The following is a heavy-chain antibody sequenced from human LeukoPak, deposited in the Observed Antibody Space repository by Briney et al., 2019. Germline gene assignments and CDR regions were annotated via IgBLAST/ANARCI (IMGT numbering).Heavy chain of an antibody. V-gene: IGHV1-2*04. CDR2: INPNSGGA. Sequence: ASVKVSCKASGYTFTGYYMHWVRQAPGQGLEWMGWINPNSGGANYAQEFQGWVTMTRDTSISTAYMELSRLRSDDTAVYYCAREPNWGAWYFDLWGRGTLVTVSS. D-gene: IGHD7-27*01. CDR3: AREPNWGAWYFDL. CDR1: GYTFTGYY. J-gene: IGHJ2*01.